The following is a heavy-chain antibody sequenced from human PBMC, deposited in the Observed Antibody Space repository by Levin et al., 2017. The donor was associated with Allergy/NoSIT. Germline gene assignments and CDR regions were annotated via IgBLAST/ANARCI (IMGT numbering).Heavy chain of an antibody. J-gene: IGHJ5*02. CDR3: ARQFGETIIRGGFDP. V-gene: IGHV4-34*01. Sequence: SETLSLTCTLSGGSFSGYSLNWIRQSPGKGLEWIGDINHNGVTNYSPSLQSRLTISMDTSRSHFSLKLSSVTAADTAIYYCARQFGETIIRGGFDPWGQGTLVTVSS. D-gene: IGHD3-3*01. CDR2: INHNGVT. CDR1: GGSFSGYS.